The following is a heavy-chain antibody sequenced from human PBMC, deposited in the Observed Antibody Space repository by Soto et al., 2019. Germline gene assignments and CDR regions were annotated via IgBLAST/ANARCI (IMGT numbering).Heavy chain of an antibody. CDR1: GYTFTSYD. CDR2: MNPNSGNT. V-gene: IGHV1-8*01. CDR3: ARDRLGATGDY. J-gene: IGHJ4*02. D-gene: IGHD1-26*01. Sequence: ASVKVSCKASGYTFTSYDINWVRQATGQGLEWMGWMNPNSGNTGYAQKFKGRVTMTRNTSISTAYMELSSLRSEDTAVYFCARDRLGATGDYWGQGTLVTVSS.